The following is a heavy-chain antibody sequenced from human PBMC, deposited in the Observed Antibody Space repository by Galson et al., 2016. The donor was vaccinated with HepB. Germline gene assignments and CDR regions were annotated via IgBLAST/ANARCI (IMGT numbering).Heavy chain of an antibody. J-gene: IGHJ5*02. CDR2: ISYDGSRR. CDR1: GFSLSTYA. V-gene: IGHV3-30*14. Sequence: SLRLSCAGSGFSLSTYALHWVRQAPGKGLEWVALISYDGSRRKYADSVKGRFTISRDNDQSTLFLQMDSLRPADTAIYYCVRVASDSTGYFYYFDPWGQGTLVTVSS. CDR3: VRVASDSTGYFYYFDP. D-gene: IGHD2-2*03.